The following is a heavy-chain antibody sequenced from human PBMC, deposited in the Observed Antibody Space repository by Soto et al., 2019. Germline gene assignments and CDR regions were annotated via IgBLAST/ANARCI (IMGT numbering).Heavy chain of an antibody. J-gene: IGHJ6*02. D-gene: IGHD2-15*01. V-gene: IGHV4-39*01. CDR2: IYYSGST. Sequence: PSETLSLTCTVSGGSISSSSCYWGWIRQPPGKGLEWIGSIYYSGSTYYNPSLKSRVTISVDTSKNQFSLKLSSVTAADTAVYYCARHCSGGSCFPPLYGMDVWGQGTTVTVSS. CDR3: ARHCSGGSCFPPLYGMDV. CDR1: GGSISSSSCY.